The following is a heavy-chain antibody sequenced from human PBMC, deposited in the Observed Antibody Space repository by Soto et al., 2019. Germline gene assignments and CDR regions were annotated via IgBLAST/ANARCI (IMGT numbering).Heavy chain of an antibody. CDR3: ARVWDSSGPNFDY. CDR1: GDSISTVHYY. Sequence: SETLSLTCTVSGDSISTVHYYWSWIRQPPGKGLEWIGYIYYSGSTYYNSSLKSRVTISVDTSKNQFSLKLSSVTAADTAVYYCARVWDSSGPNFDYWGQGTLVTVSS. D-gene: IGHD3-22*01. V-gene: IGHV4-30-4*01. CDR2: IYYSGST. J-gene: IGHJ4*02.